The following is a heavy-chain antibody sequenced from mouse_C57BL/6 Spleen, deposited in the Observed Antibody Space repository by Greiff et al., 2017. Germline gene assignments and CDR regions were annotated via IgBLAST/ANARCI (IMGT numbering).Heavy chain of an antibody. CDR3: VRHTTVDYAMDY. J-gene: IGHJ4*01. CDR2: IRSKSNNYAT. V-gene: IGHV10-1*01. D-gene: IGHD1-1*01. Sequence: EVKLMESGGGLVQPKGSLKLSCAASGFSFNTYAMNWVRQAPGKGLEWVARIRSKSNNYATYYADSVKDRFTISRDDSESMLYLQMNNLKTEDTAMYYCVRHTTVDYAMDYWGQGTSVTVSS. CDR1: GFSFNTYA.